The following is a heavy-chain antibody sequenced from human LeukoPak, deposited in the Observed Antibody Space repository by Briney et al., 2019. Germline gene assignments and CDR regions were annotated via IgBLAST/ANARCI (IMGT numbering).Heavy chain of an antibody. CDR2: IYYIGST. D-gene: IGHD2-15*01. Sequence: SETLSLTCAVSGVSISSYYWSWIRQPPGKGLEGIGCIYYIGSTNYNPSLKSRVIISVDTSKKQFSLKLSSVTAADTAVYYCARRYCSGGSCYPYYMDVWGKGTTVTVSS. J-gene: IGHJ6*03. CDR1: GVSISSYY. CDR3: ARRYCSGGSCYPYYMDV. V-gene: IGHV4-59*01.